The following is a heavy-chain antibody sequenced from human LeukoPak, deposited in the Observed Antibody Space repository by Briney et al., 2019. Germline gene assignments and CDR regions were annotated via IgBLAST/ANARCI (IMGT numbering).Heavy chain of an antibody. V-gene: IGHV4-34*01. CDR2: INHSGST. Sequence: PSETLSLTCAVYGGSFSGYYWSWIRQPPGKGLEWIGEINHSGSTNYNPSLKSRVTISVDTSKNQFSLKLSSVTAADTAVYYCASGSHYYGMDVWGQGTTVTVSS. CDR1: GGSFSGYY. CDR3: ASGSHYYGMDV. J-gene: IGHJ6*02.